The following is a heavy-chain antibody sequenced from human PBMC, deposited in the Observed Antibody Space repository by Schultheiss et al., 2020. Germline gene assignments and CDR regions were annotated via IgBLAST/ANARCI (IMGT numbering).Heavy chain of an antibody. D-gene: IGHD6-6*01. J-gene: IGHJ4*02. CDR1: GFTFTSSA. CDR3: VAGRAYSSSSSGGALFDY. Sequence: SVKVSCKASGFTFTSSAMQWVRQARGQRLEWIGWIVVGSGNTNYAQKFQERVTITRDMSTSTAYMELSSLRSEDTAVYYCVAGRAYSSSSSGGALFDYWGQGTLVTVSS. V-gene: IGHV1-58*02. CDR2: IVVGSGNT.